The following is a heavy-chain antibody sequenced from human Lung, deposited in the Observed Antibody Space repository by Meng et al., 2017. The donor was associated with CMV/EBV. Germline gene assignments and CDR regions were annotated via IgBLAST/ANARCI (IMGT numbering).Heavy chain of an antibody. Sequence: ASXXVSXKASGYTLSHYWMHWVRQAPGQGLEWVGIINPSGGSTTYAQKFQGRVVLTRDTSTSTAYMDLSSLRSEDRAVYYCARSGSTTSQQPGYFDLWGRGTLVTVSS. CDR1: GYTLSHYW. J-gene: IGHJ2*01. CDR2: INPSGGST. V-gene: IGHV1-46*01. D-gene: IGHD2-2*01. CDR3: ARSGSTTSQQPGYFDL.